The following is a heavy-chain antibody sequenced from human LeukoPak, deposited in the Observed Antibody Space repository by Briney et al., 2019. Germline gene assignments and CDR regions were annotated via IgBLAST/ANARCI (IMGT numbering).Heavy chain of an antibody. CDR3: ATTYSSSSAAFDY. Sequence: GGSLRLSCAASEFTISRYWMHWVRQAPGRGLEWVSSISSSYIYYADSVKGRFTISRDNAKNSLYLQMNSLRAEDTAVYYCATTYSSSSAAFDYWGQGTLVTVSS. J-gene: IGHJ4*02. V-gene: IGHV3-21*01. D-gene: IGHD6-6*01. CDR2: ISSSYI. CDR1: EFTISRYW.